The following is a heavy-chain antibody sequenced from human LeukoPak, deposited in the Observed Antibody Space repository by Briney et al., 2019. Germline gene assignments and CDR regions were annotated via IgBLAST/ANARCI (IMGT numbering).Heavy chain of an antibody. Sequence: ASVKVSCKASGYTFTGYYMHWVRQAPGQGLEWMGWINPNSGGTNYAQKFQGRVTMTRDTSISTAYMELSRLRSDDTAVYHCASWTAMPYYYYGMDVWGQGTTVTVSS. CDR2: INPNSGGT. CDR1: GYTFTGYY. D-gene: IGHD5-18*01. J-gene: IGHJ6*02. V-gene: IGHV1-2*02. CDR3: ASWTAMPYYYYGMDV.